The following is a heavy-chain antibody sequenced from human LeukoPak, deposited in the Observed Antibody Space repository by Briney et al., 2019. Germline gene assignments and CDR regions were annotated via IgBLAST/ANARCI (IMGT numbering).Heavy chain of an antibody. CDR3: ARVPVLLWFGEPHSYFDY. CDR1: GYTFTSYG. J-gene: IGHJ4*02. V-gene: IGHV1-18*04. Sequence: ASVNVSFKASGYTFTSYGISWVRQAPGQGLEWMGWISAYNGNTNYAQKLQGRVTITTDTSTSTAYMELRSLRSDDTAVYYCARVPVLLWFGEPHSYFDYWGQGTLVTVSS. CDR2: ISAYNGNT. D-gene: IGHD3-10*01.